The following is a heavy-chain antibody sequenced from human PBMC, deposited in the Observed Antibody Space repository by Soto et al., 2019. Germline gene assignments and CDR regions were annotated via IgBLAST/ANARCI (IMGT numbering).Heavy chain of an antibody. D-gene: IGHD2-8*01. CDR1: GGSLSGYY. CDR2: INHSGST. Sequence: SETLSLTCAVYGGSLSGYYWSWIRQPPGKGLEWIGEINHSGSTNYNPSLKSRVTISVDTSKNQFSLKLSSVTAADTAVYYCARAGYVYAILSYFDYWGQGTLVTVLL. V-gene: IGHV4-34*01. J-gene: IGHJ4*02. CDR3: ARAGYVYAILSYFDY.